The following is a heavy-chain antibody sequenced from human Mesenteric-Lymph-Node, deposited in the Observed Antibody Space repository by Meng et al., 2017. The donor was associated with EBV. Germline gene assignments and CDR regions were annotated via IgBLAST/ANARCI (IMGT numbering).Heavy chain of an antibody. Sequence: QITLMRSGPSHVTPTQPPPLTCSFSGLSLSTYGLTVNWIRQPPGGALEWLALVYWDDDKGYIPSLRSRLTITRDTSKNQVVLTMTNMDPVDTGTYFCARSGGYGTPLDYWGQGTLVTVSS. CDR3: ARSGGYGTPLDY. V-gene: IGHV2-5*02. CDR2: VYWDDDK. J-gene: IGHJ4*02. D-gene: IGHD6-25*01. CDR1: GLSLSTYGLT.